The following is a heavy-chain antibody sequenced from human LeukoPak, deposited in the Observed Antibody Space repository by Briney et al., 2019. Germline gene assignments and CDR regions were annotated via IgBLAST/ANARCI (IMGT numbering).Heavy chain of an antibody. CDR2: IYTSGST. CDR1: GGSISSGSYY. D-gene: IGHD3-22*01. Sequence: SETLSLXCTVSGGSISSGSYYWSWIRQPAGKGLEWIGRIYTSGSTNYNPSLKSRVTISVDTSKNQFTLKLSSVTAADTAVYYCARAGVGDSSGYYSYYFDYWGQGTLVTVSS. J-gene: IGHJ4*02. V-gene: IGHV4-61*02. CDR3: ARAGVGDSSGYYSYYFDY.